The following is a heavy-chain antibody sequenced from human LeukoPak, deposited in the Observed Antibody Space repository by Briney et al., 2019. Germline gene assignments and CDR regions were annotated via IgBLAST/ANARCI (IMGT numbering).Heavy chain of an antibody. CDR3: ARHIYDSSGYYQNWFDP. D-gene: IGHD3-22*01. J-gene: IGHJ5*02. V-gene: IGHV4-39*01. CDR1: GGSISSSSYY. Sequence: SETLSLTCTVSGGSISSSSYYWGWIRQPPGKGLEWIGSIYYSGSTYYNPSLKSRVTISVDTSKNQFSLKLSSVTAADTAVYYCARHIYDSSGYYQNWFDPWGQGTLVTVSS. CDR2: IYYSGST.